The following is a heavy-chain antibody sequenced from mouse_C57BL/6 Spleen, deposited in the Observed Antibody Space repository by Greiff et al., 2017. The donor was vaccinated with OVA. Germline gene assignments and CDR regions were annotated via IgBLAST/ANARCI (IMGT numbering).Heavy chain of an antibody. D-gene: IGHD1-1*02. CDR3: ARGVYGRKAWFAY. Sequence: VQLQQPGAELVRPGTSVKLSCKASGYTFTSYWMHWVKQRPGQGLEWIGVIDPSDSYTNYNQKVKGNATLTVDTSSSTAYMQLSSLTSEDSAVYYCARGVYGRKAWFAYWGQGTLVTVSA. CDR2: IDPSDSYT. CDR1: GYTFTSYW. V-gene: IGHV1-59*01. J-gene: IGHJ3*01.